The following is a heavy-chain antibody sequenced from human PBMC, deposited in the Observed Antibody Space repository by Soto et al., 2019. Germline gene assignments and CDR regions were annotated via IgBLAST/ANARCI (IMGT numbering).Heavy chain of an antibody. D-gene: IGHD3-10*01. V-gene: IGHV3-23*01. Sequence: EVQLLESGGGLVQPGGSLRLSCAASGFTFSSYAMSWVRQAPGKGLEWVSAISGSGGSTYYADSVKGRFTISRDNSKKTLDLHMNSLRAEDTAVYYCAKSGVWFGSNWFDPWGQGSLVTVSS. CDR1: GFTFSSYA. J-gene: IGHJ5*02. CDR3: AKSGVWFGSNWFDP. CDR2: ISGSGGST.